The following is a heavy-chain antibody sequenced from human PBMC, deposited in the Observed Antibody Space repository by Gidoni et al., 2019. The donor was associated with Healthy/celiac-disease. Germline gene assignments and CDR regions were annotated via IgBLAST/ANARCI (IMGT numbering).Heavy chain of an antibody. CDR2: IYYRGGT. D-gene: IGHD6-19*01. CDR3: ARADSSGPLLFDY. J-gene: IGHJ4*02. CDR1: GGSISSYY. Sequence: QVQLQESGPGLVKPSETLSLTGTVSGGSISSYYWSWIRPPPRKGLEWIGYIYYRGGTYYNPALKSRVTISVVTSKTPFSLKLSSVTAADTAVYYCARADSSGPLLFDYWGQGTLVTVSS. V-gene: IGHV4-59*01.